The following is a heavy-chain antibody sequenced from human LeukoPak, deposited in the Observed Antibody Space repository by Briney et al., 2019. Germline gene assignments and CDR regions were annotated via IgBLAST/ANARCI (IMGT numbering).Heavy chain of an antibody. CDR1: GYTFTRYY. D-gene: IGHD1-14*01. CDR2: INPTSGGT. V-gene: IGHV1-2*02. CDR3: AKDLIPDDYYYMDV. J-gene: IGHJ6*03. Sequence: GASVKVSCKASGYTFTRYYIHWVRQAPGQGLEWLGWINPTSGGTNYAQKFQGRVTMTRDTSITTAYMDLTRLRSDDTAVYYCAKDLIPDDYYYMDVWGKGTTVIVSS.